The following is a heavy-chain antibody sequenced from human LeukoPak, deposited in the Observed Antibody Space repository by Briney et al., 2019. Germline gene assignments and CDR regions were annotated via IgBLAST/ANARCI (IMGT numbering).Heavy chain of an antibody. CDR2: IRYDVSNK. J-gene: IGHJ4*02. CDR3: EIIAVAGNFDY. V-gene: IGHV3-30*02. Sequence: GSLRLSCAASGFTFSSYGMHWVRQAPGKGLEWVACIRYDVSNKYYADSVKGRFTISRDNSKNTLYLQMNSLRAEDTAVYYCEIIAVAGNFDYWGQGTLVTVSS. CDR1: GFTFSSYG. D-gene: IGHD6-19*01.